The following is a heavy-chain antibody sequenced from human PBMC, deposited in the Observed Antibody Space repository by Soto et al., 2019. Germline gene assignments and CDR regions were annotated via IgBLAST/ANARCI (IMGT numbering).Heavy chain of an antibody. D-gene: IGHD3-10*01. CDR1: GGSITSGDYY. V-gene: IGHV4-30-4*01. Sequence: SETLSLTCSVSGGSITSGDYYWSWVRQPSGKGLEWIGYIYYSGRTSYNPSLKSRLTISVDTSNNQFSLKLRSVTAADTAVYYCTRVGWGGSGTRDAFDIWGQGTAVTVSS. CDR2: IYYSGRT. J-gene: IGHJ3*02. CDR3: TRVGWGGSGTRDAFDI.